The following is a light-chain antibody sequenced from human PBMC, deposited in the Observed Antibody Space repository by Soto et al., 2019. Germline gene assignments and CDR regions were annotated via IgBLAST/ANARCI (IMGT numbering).Light chain of an antibody. J-gene: IGKJ1*01. CDR1: QTISSW. CDR3: QHYNSYWT. V-gene: IGKV1-5*03. CDR2: KAS. Sequence: DIKMTQSPSTMSGSVGDRITITCRASQTISSWLAWYQQKPGKAPKLLIYKASTLKSRVPSRFSGSGSGTEFTHTISSLQPDDFATYYCQHYNSYWTFCQWNKVDIK.